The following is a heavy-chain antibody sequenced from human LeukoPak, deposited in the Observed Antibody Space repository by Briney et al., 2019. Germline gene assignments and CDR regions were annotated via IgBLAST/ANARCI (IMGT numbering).Heavy chain of an antibody. V-gene: IGHV4-31*03. Sequence: PSETLSLTCTVSGGSITSGGYYWTWIRQHPGEGLEWIGYIYHSGSTYYNPSLKSRVTMSVHTSKNQFSLKLSPVTAADTAMYYCARRKVLLWFGELLGSWFDPWGQGTLVTVSS. CDR3: ARRKVLLWFGELLGSWFDP. D-gene: IGHD3-10*01. J-gene: IGHJ5*02. CDR1: GGSITSGGYY. CDR2: IYHSGST.